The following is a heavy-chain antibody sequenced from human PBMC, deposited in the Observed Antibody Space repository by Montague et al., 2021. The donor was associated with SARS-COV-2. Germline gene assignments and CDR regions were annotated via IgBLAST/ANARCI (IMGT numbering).Heavy chain of an antibody. V-gene: IGHV4-59*01. CDR3: ARVQRGYYYGLGVYANFDY. Sequence: TNYNPSLHSRITISVDTSKHQFSLKLSSVTAADTAVYYCARVQRGYYYGLGVYANFDYWGQGTLVTVSS. D-gene: IGHD3-10*01. CDR2: T. J-gene: IGHJ4*02.